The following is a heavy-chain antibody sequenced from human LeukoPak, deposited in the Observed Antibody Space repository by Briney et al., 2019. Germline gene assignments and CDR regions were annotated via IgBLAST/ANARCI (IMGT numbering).Heavy chain of an antibody. CDR3: ARSGGSYLFYLDY. CDR2: MHHSGTT. D-gene: IGHD2-21*01. V-gene: IGHV4-38-2*02. Sequence: SETLSLICTVSDYSITNGYCWGWIRQSPGKGLEWIASMHHSGTTYYNPSLKSRVTISVDTSKNQFSLRLSSVTAADTALYYCARSGGSYLFYLDYWGQGTLVTVSS. J-gene: IGHJ4*02. CDR1: DYSITNGYC.